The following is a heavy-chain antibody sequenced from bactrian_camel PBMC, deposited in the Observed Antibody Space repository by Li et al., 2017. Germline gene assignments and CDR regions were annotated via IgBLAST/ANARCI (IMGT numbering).Heavy chain of an antibody. CDR2: IAQDGTI. V-gene: IGHV3S53*01. J-gene: IGHJ4*01. CDR3: AATQGPLLVRYAFEEGRYKY. CDR1: GDTFSSNC. D-gene: IGHD1*01. Sequence: QVQLVESGGGSVQAGGSLRLSCAASGDTFSSNCMGWYRQAPGQEREGVAAIAQDGTIRYADAVKGRFTISQENANNTIYLQMDSLIPDDSATYYCAATQGPLLVRYAFEEGRYKYWGQGTQVTVS.